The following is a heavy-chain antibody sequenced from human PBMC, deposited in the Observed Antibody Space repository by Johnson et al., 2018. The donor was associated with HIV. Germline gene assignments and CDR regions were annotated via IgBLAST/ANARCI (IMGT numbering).Heavy chain of an antibody. CDR2: IWYDGSNK. Sequence: QVQLVESGGGVVQPGRSLRLSCAASGFTFSSYGMHWVRQAPGKGLEWVAVIWYDGSNKYYADSVKGRFTISRDNSKNKLYLQMNSLRAEDTAVYYCAKAPLSGDEDAFDIWGQGTMVTVSS. J-gene: IGHJ3*02. CDR3: AKAPLSGDEDAFDI. D-gene: IGHD2-15*01. V-gene: IGHV3-33*06. CDR1: GFTFSSYG.